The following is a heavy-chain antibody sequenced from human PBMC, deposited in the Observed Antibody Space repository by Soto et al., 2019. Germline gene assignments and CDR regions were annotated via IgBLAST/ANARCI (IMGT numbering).Heavy chain of an antibody. D-gene: IGHD3-10*01. CDR3: ARGYGSGSYYRTSNAFDI. Sequence: ASVKVSCKASGCTFSSYAISWVRQAPGQGLESMGIINPSGGSTSYAQKFQGRVTMTRDTSTSTVYMELSSLRSEDTAVYYCARGYGSGSYYRTSNAFDIWGQGTMVTVSS. V-gene: IGHV1-46*03. CDR2: INPSGGST. J-gene: IGHJ3*02. CDR1: GCTFSSYA.